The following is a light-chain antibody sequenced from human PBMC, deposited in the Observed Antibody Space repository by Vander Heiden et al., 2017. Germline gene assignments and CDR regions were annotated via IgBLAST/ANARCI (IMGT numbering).Light chain of an antibody. CDR1: QAISSS. CDR2: AAT. Sequence: IQLTLSPFFLSASVGDRVTITCCASQAISSSFAWYQQRPGKAPKSLIYAATTLQSGVPSRFSGSGSGTEFTLTISSLQPEDFATYYCQQHYSSPLTFGGGTKVEMK. J-gene: IGKJ4*01. CDR3: QQHYSSPLT. V-gene: IGKV1-9*01.